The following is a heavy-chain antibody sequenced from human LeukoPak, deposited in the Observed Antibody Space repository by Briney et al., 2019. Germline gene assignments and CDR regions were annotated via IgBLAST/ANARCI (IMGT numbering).Heavy chain of an antibody. CDR2: ISWDGGST. D-gene: IGHD3-3*01. J-gene: IGHJ4*02. Sequence: GGSLRLSCAASGFTFDDYAMHWVRQAPGKGLEWVSLISWDGGSTYYADSVKGRFTISRDNSKNSLYLQMNSLRAEDTALYYCARGIRFLEWLSGSDYWGQGTLVTVSS. CDR3: ARGIRFLEWLSGSDY. CDR1: GFTFDDYA. V-gene: IGHV3-43D*03.